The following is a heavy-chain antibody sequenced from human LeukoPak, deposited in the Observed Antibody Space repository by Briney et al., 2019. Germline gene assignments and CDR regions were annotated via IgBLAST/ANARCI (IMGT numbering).Heavy chain of an antibody. D-gene: IGHD1-26*01. Sequence: PSETLSLTCAVYGGSFSGYYWSWIRQPPGKGLEWIGEINHSGSTNYNPSLKSRVTISVDTSKNQFSLKLSSVTAADTAVYYCARGHSGSYIFDYWGQGTLVTVSS. CDR1: GGSFSGYY. CDR2: INHSGST. V-gene: IGHV4-34*01. CDR3: ARGHSGSYIFDY. J-gene: IGHJ4*02.